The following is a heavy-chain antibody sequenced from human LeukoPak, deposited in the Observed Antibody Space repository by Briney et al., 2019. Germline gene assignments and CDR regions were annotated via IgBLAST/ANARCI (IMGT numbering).Heavy chain of an antibody. CDR2: ISSSGSTI. CDR1: GFTFSSYE. J-gene: IGHJ3*02. Sequence: PGGSLRLSCAASGFTFSSYEMNWVRQAPGKGLEWVSYISSSGSTIYYADSVKGRLTISRDNAKNSLYLQMNSLRAEDTAVYYCAREGGYSGPHDAFDIWGQGTMVTVSS. V-gene: IGHV3-48*03. CDR3: AREGGYSGPHDAFDI. D-gene: IGHD5-12*01.